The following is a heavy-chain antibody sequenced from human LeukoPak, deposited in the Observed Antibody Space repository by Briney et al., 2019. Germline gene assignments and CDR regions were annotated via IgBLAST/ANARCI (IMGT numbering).Heavy chain of an antibody. J-gene: IGHJ2*01. V-gene: IGHV4-59*08. D-gene: IGHD6-19*01. CDR1: GGSISHYF. CDR3: AETVAGYWYFDL. Sequence: SETLSLTCTVSGGSISHYFWSWIRQPPGKALEWIGYIYYSGGTNYNPSLKSRVTISVDPSKNQFSLKLNSVTAADTAVYYCAETVAGYWYFDLWGRGTLVTVSS. CDR2: IYYSGGT.